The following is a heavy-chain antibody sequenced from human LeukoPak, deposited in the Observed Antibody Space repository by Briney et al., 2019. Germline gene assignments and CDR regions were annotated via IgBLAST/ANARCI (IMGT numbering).Heavy chain of an antibody. J-gene: IGHJ4*02. CDR2: ISAYNGNT. CDR1: GYTFTSYG. D-gene: IGHD3-16*01. CDR3: ARDRRGGSDSDY. V-gene: IGHV1-18*01. Sequence: ASVKVSCTASGYTFTSYGISWVRQAPGKGLEWMGCISAYNGNTNYAHKLKGRVTMTTDTSTNTVYMELRSLRSDDTAVYYCARDRRGGSDSDYWGEGTLVTVSS.